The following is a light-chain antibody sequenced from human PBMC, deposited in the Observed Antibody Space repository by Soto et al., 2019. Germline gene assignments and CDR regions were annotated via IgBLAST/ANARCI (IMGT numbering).Light chain of an antibody. Sequence: ETVLTQSPGTLSLSPGERATLSCRASQSITNNYLAWYQQKPGQAPRLLIYGASSRVTGIPDRFSGSESGTDFTLTISRLEPEDFAVYYCQQYRTSPITFGQWTRLEIK. V-gene: IGKV3-20*01. J-gene: IGKJ5*01. CDR2: GAS. CDR1: QSITNNY. CDR3: QQYRTSPIT.